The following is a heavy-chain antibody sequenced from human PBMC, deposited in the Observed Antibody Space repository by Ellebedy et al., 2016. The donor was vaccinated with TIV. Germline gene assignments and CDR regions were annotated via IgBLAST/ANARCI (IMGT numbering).Heavy chain of an antibody. V-gene: IGHV3-30-3*01. CDR1: GFTFSSYA. Sequence: GESLKISCAASGFTFSSYAMHWVRQAPGKGLEWVAVISSDGSSEYYADSVKGRFTISRDNSKNTLYLQMSSLRVEDTAVYYCARDYSGSYYESLDLDYWGQGTLVTVSS. CDR2: ISSDGSSE. J-gene: IGHJ4*02. D-gene: IGHD1-26*01. CDR3: ARDYSGSYYESLDLDY.